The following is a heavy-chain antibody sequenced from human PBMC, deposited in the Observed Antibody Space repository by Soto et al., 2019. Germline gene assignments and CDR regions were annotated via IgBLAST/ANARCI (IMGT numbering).Heavy chain of an antibody. CDR2: IKQDGSEK. D-gene: IGHD3-3*01. CDR3: ARDFLRDFWSGYYIY. J-gene: IGHJ4*02. Sequence: QAVGSLRLSCAASGFTFSRYWMSWVRQARGKGLEWVANIKQDGSEKYYVDSVKGRFTISRDNAKNSLYLQMNSLRAEDTAVYYCARDFLRDFWSGYYIYWGQGTLVTVSS. CDR1: GFTFSRYW. V-gene: IGHV3-7*03.